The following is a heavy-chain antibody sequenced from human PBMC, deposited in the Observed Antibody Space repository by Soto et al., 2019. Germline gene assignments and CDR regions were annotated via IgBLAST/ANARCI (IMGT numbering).Heavy chain of an antibody. D-gene: IGHD1-26*01. V-gene: IGHV1-18*01. CDR2: VSGYNVKT. CDR1: GYTFTTSG. J-gene: IGHJ6*01. Sequence: QVQLVQSGGEVKKPGASVKVSCKASGYTFTTSGVSWVRQAPGQGLEWMGWVSGYNVKTNYEEKFQDKATMSTDTSTSTAYLELRSMTTDDTAVYYWARDGELPYSDYGMEVWGQGTRVIVSS. CDR3: ARDGELPYSDYGMEV.